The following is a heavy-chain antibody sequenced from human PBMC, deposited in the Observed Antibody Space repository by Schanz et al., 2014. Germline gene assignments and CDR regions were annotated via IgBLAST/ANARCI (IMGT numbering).Heavy chain of an antibody. Sequence: QVQLVQSGAELKNPGASVKVSCKASGYTFTSYYMYWVRQAPGQGLEWMGWINPNSGETNYEQKFKGRVTLTSDTSISTAFMELSGLTSDDTATYFCARARYTGYDCSGYWGQGTLLIVSS. CDR1: GYTFTSYY. J-gene: IGHJ4*02. V-gene: IGHV1-2*02. CDR2: INPNSGET. D-gene: IGHD5-12*01. CDR3: ARARYTGYDCSGY.